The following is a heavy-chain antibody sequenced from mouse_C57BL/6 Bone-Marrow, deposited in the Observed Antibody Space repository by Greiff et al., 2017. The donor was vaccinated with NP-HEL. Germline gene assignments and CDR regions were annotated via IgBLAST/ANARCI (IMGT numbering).Heavy chain of an antibody. CDR3: ARGGYYRNYYAMDY. CDR2: IYPRSGNT. CDR1: GYTFTSYG. V-gene: IGHV1-81*01. J-gene: IGHJ4*01. D-gene: IGHD2-3*01. Sequence: VQLVESGAELARPGASVKLSCKASGYTFTSYGISWVKQRTGQGLEWIGEIYPRSGNTYYNEKFKGKATLTADKSSSTAYMELRSLTSEDSAVYFCARGGYYRNYYAMDYWGQGTSVTVSS.